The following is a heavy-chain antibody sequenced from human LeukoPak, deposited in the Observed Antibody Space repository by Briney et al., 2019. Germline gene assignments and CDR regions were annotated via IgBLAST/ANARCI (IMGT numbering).Heavy chain of an antibody. CDR2: IEGDGRTT. J-gene: IGHJ5*02. V-gene: IGHV3-74*01. Sequence: PGGCLRLSCAAAGFTFSGYWMHWVRHAAGKGRVWVSCIEGDGRTTRYADSVKGRFTISRDNAKNTLFLEMNSLRAEDTAVYYCARDPRNKGFDPWGQGTLVTVSS. CDR1: GFTFSGYW. CDR3: ARDPRNKGFDP. D-gene: IGHD1/OR15-1a*01.